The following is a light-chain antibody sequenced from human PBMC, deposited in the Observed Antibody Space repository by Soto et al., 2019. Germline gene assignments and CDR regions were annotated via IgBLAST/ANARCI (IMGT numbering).Light chain of an antibody. Sequence: QSALTQPASVSGSPGQSITISCTGTSSDVGGCNYVSWYQHHPGKAPKLMIYDVSSRPSGVSNRFSGSKSGNTASLTISGLQAEDEADYYCSSYTSTSTLYVFGTGTKLTVL. CDR1: SSDVGGCNY. J-gene: IGLJ1*01. V-gene: IGLV2-14*03. CDR2: DVS. CDR3: SSYTSTSTLYV.